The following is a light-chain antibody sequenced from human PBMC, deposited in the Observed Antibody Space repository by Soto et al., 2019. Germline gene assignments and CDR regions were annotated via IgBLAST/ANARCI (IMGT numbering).Light chain of an antibody. V-gene: IGKV1-39*01. J-gene: IGKJ5*01. CDR2: AAS. CDR1: QSVSTY. CDR3: QQTYSIPIT. Sequence: QMTQSTSSLSASVGDRVTITCRASQSVSTYLNWYQQKPGQAPKLLIYAASSLQSGVPSRFSGSGSGTDFTLTISSLQPEDFATYYCQQTYSIPITFGQGTRLEI.